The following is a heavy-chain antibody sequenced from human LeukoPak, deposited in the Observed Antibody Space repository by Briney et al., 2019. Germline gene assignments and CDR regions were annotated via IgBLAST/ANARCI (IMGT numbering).Heavy chain of an antibody. Sequence: GGSLRLSCAASGFTFSNYAMSWVRQVPGQGLEWVSSINIGGGITHYADSVKGRFTISRDNFKNTLYLQMNSLRAEDTAVYYCAKDPGGSFDPWGRGTLVTVSS. V-gene: IGHV3-23*01. CDR3: AKDPGGSFDP. CDR1: GFTFSNYA. CDR2: INIGGGIT. J-gene: IGHJ2*01. D-gene: IGHD1-14*01.